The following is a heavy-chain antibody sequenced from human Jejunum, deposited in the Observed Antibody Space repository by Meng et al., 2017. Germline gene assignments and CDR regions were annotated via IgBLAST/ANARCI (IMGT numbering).Heavy chain of an antibody. J-gene: IGHJ4*02. CDR2: IQHDGSST. V-gene: IGHV3-74*01. Sequence: VQLVEARGDAVQPGTSLRLSCAASPSSFNSYVIHRVSQGPGKGLMWVSQIQHDGSSTDYADSVKGRFTISRDNAKNMLYLQMNSLRVEDTAVYYCARYRSGSSDYWGPGTLVTVSS. D-gene: IGHD3-10*01. CDR3: ARYRSGSSDY. CDR1: PSSFNSYV.